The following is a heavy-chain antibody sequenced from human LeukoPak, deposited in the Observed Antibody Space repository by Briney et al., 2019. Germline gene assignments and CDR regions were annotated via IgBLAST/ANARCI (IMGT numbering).Heavy chain of an antibody. Sequence: PSETLSLTCAAYGGSFSGYYWSWIRQPPGKGLEWIGEINHSGSTNYNPSLKSRVTISVDTSKNQFSLKLSSVTAADTAVYYCARNLWLAAADYFDYWGQGTLVTVSS. CDR2: INHSGST. CDR3: ARNLWLAAADYFDY. V-gene: IGHV4-34*01. J-gene: IGHJ4*02. D-gene: IGHD6-13*01. CDR1: GGSFSGYY.